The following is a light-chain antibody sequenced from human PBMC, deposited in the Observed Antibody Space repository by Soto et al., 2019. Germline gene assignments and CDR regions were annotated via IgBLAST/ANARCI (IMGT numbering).Light chain of an antibody. CDR3: QQYKSYSPWT. CDR1: QNISTY. CDR2: KAS. V-gene: IGKV1-5*03. Sequence: VQMTQSPPSLSASIGDRVTITCRASQNISTYLNWYQQRPGRAPKLLIYKASSLESGVPSRFSGSGSGTEFTLTISSLQPDDFATYYCQQYKSYSPWTFGQGTKVDIK. J-gene: IGKJ1*01.